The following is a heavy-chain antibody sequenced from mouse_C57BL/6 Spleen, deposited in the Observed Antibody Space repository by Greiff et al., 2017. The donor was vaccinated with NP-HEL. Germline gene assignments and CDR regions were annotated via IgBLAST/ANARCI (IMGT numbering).Heavy chain of an antibody. V-gene: IGHV5-16*01. Sequence: EVMLVESEGGLVQPGSSMKLSCTASGFTFSDYYMAWVRQVPEKGLEWVANINYDGSSTYYLDSLKSRFIISRDNAKNILYMQMSSLKSEDTATYYCARVYDYGDYYAMDYWGQGTSVTVSS. CDR3: ARVYDYGDYYAMDY. CDR2: INYDGSST. D-gene: IGHD2-4*01. CDR1: GFTFSDYY. J-gene: IGHJ4*01.